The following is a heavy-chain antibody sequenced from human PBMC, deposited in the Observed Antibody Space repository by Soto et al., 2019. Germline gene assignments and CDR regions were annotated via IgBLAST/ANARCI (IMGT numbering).Heavy chain of an antibody. V-gene: IGHV3-7*03. D-gene: IGHD6-6*01. J-gene: IGHJ6*02. Sequence: VGSLRLSCAASGFTFSSYWMSWVRQAPGKGLEWVANIKQDGSEKYYVDSVKGRFTISRDNAKNSLYLQMNSLRAEDTAVYYCARDWYSSSYYYYYYYGMDVWGQGTTVTVSS. CDR3: ARDWYSSSYYYYYYYGMDV. CDR1: GFTFSSYW. CDR2: IKQDGSEK.